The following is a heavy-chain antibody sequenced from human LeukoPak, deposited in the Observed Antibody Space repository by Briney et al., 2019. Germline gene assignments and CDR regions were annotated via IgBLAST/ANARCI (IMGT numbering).Heavy chain of an antibody. CDR3: AKDRGYYYTSGALMDV. Sequence: GGSLRLSCATSGFTLSSYWMTWIRQAPGKGLEWVASINEDGSQKDYVDSLRGRFTVSRDNAKNSLYLQMNSLRAEDTALYYCAKDRGYYYTSGALMDVWGKGTTVTISS. V-gene: IGHV3-7*03. CDR2: INEDGSQK. J-gene: IGHJ6*03. D-gene: IGHD3-10*01. CDR1: GFTLSSYW.